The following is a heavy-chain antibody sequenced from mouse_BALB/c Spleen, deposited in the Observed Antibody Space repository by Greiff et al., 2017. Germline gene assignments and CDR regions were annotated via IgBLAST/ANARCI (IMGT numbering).Heavy chain of an antibody. V-gene: IGHV5-6-5*01. CDR1: GFTFSSYA. CDR2: ISSGGST. CDR3: ARGGYDDYFDY. D-gene: IGHD2-2*01. Sequence: EVMLVESGGGLVKPGGSLKLSCAASGFTFSSYAMPWVRQTPEKRLEWVASISSGGSTYYSDSVKGRFTISRDNARNILYLQMSSLRSEDTAMYYCARGGYDDYFDYWGQGTTLTVSS. J-gene: IGHJ2*01.